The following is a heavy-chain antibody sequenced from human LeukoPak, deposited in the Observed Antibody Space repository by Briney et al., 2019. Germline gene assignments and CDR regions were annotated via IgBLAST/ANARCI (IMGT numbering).Heavy chain of an antibody. CDR3: ASELRFLEWSTFIDY. CDR2: ISSSSSYI. J-gene: IGHJ4*02. V-gene: IGHV3-21*01. D-gene: IGHD3-3*01. CDR1: GFTFSSYN. Sequence: GGSLRLSCAASGFTFSSYNMNWVRQAPGKGLEWVSSISSSSSYIYYADSVKGRFTISRDNAKNSLYLQMNSLRAEDTAVYYCASELRFLEWSTFIDYWGQGTLVTVSS.